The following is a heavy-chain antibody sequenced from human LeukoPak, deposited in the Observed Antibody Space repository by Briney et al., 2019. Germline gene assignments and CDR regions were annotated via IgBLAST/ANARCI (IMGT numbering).Heavy chain of an antibody. V-gene: IGHV4-39*07. Sequence: SETLSLTCTVSGGSISSSSYYWGWIRQPPGKGLEWIGSIYHSGSTYYNPSLKSRVTISVDTSKNQFSLKLSSVTAADTAVYYCARLTTPFDYWGQGTLVTVSS. J-gene: IGHJ4*02. CDR3: ARLTTPFDY. D-gene: IGHD4/OR15-4a*01. CDR1: GGSISSSSYY. CDR2: IYHSGST.